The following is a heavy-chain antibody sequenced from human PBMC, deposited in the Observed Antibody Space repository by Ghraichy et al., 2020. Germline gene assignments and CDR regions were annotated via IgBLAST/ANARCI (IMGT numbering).Heavy chain of an antibody. V-gene: IGHV3-11*01. J-gene: IGHJ4*02. D-gene: IGHD5/OR15-5a*01. CDR2: IGSSGSSI. CDR3: ARDRGSVLDY. Sequence: GESLNISCAASGFTFSDYYMSWIRQAPGKGLEWVSSIGSSGSSIYYADSVKGRFTISRDNAKNSLYLQMNSLRGEDTAVYYCARDRGSVLDYWGRGTLVTVSS. CDR1: GFTFSDYY.